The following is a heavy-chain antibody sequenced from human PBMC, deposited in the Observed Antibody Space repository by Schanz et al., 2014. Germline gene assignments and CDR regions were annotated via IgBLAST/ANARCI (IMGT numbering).Heavy chain of an antibody. CDR2: IYYTGRS. CDR1: GGSISSATSY. D-gene: IGHD3-16*01. Sequence: QVQLQESGPGLVKPSETLSLTCTVSGGSISSATSYWGWIRQPPGKSLHWIGSIYYTGRSSYNPSLKSRVTMSADTTKNKFSRNVISVPAADTAVDYCARHWGSTDWSPIQFWGQGSLVTVSS. J-gene: IGHJ4*02. V-gene: IGHV4-39*01. CDR3: ARHWGSTDWSPIQF.